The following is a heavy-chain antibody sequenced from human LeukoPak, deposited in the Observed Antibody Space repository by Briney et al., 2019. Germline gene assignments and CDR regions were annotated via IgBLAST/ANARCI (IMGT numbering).Heavy chain of an antibody. V-gene: IGHV3-48*01. D-gene: IGHD6-13*01. CDR1: GFTFSSHS. Sequence: GGSLRLSCAASGFTFSSHSMNWVRQAPGKGLEWVSYISSSSSTIYYADSVKGRFTISRDNAKNSLYLQMNSLRAEDTAVYYCARDLYSSSWYNLPNYYYYYGMDVWGQGTTVTVSS. J-gene: IGHJ6*02. CDR3: ARDLYSSSWYNLPNYYYYYGMDV. CDR2: ISSSSSTI.